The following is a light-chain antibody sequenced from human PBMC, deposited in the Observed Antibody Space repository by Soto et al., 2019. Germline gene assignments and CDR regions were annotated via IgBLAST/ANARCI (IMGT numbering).Light chain of an antibody. Sequence: SQLTLHVGRGDPTSISCRSSQSLLHSNGYTYLDWYLQRPGQSPQLLIYLGSYRASGVPDRFSGSGSGTDFTLKISRVEAGDVGVYCCMHTLLTWTFGQGTKVDIK. CDR2: LGS. CDR1: QSLLHSNGYTY. V-gene: IGKV2-28*01. J-gene: IGKJ1*01. CDR3: MHTLLTWT.